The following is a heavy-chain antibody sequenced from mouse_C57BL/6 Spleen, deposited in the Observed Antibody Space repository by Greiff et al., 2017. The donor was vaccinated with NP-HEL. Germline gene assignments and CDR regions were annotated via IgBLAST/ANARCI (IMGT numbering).Heavy chain of an antibody. CDR2: IHPNSGST. CDR1: GYTFTSYW. Sequence: QVQLKQPGAELVKPGASVKLSCKASGYTFTSYWMHWVKQRPGQGLEWIGMIHPNSGSTNYNEKFKSKATLTVDKSSSTAYMQLSSLTSEDSAVYYCASITTVVGHYFDYWGQGTTLTVSS. CDR3: ASITTVVGHYFDY. D-gene: IGHD1-1*01. J-gene: IGHJ2*01. V-gene: IGHV1-64*01.